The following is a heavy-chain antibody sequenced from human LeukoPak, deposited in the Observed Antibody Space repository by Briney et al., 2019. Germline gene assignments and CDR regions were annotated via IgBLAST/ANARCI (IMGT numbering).Heavy chain of an antibody. CDR2: INAGNGNT. V-gene: IGHV1-3*01. CDR3: ASSSYGSGSYYNVLSY. J-gene: IGHJ4*02. CDR1: GYTFTSYA. D-gene: IGHD3-10*01. Sequence: ASVNVSCKASGYTFTSYAMHWVRQAPGQRLEWMGRINAGNGNTKYSQKFQGRVTITRDTSASTAYMELSSLRSEDTAVYYCASSSYGSGSYYNVLSYWGQGTLVTVSS.